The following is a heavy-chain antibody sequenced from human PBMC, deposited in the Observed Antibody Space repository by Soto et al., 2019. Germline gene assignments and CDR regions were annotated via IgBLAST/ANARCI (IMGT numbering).Heavy chain of an antibody. D-gene: IGHD6-19*01. V-gene: IGHV1-2*02. CDR2: INPNSGDT. CDR3: ARREQWLENFDY. CDR1: GYTFTGYY. J-gene: IGHJ4*02. Sequence: ASVKVSCKTSGYTFTGYYIHWIRQAPGQGLEWMGWINPNSGDTNYSQDFQGRVTMTSDTSFTTAYVKLTRLRSDDTAVYYCARREQWLENFDYWGQGTLVTVS.